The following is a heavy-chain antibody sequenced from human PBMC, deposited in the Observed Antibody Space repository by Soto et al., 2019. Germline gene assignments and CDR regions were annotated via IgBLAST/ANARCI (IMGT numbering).Heavy chain of an antibody. J-gene: IGHJ5*02. CDR1: GFTFSTHA. D-gene: IGHD3-10*01. CDR3: AREGFSPSGDKRGLFDP. Sequence: QVQLVESGGGVAQPGRSLRLSCGASGFTFSTHAMHWVRQAPGKGLEWVAVIWYDGSNKYYADSVKGRFTISRDNSKNPLSLQMDSLRGDDTGGYYRAREGFSPSGDKRGLFDPRGQGTLVTVSS. V-gene: IGHV3-33*01. CDR2: IWYDGSNK.